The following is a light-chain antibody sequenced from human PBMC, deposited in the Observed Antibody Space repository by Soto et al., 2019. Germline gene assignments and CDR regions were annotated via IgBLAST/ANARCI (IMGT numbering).Light chain of an antibody. V-gene: IGKV3-20*01. CDR1: QSVSSSY. CDR2: GAS. Sequence: EIVLTQSPGTLSLSPGERATVSCSATQSVSSSYIAWYQQKPGQATRLLIYGASSRATGIPDRVSGSGSGTDFTLTISRREPEDFAVYYCQQYGGALTFGGGTKVEIK. J-gene: IGKJ4*01. CDR3: QQYGGALT.